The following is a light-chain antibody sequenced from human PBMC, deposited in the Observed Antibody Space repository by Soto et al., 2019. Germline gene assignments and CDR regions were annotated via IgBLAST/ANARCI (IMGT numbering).Light chain of an antibody. V-gene: IGKV2-28*01. CDR1: QSLLYSNGYNY. CDR2: LAS. J-gene: IGKJ4*01. CDR3: MQVLQTPLT. Sequence: IVMTQSPLSLPVTPGEPASISCRSSQSLLYSNGYNYVDWYLQKPGQPPQLLIFLASSRASVVPDRFNGSGSGTDFTLRITTVEAEDVVVYYCMQVLQTPLTFGGGTKREIK.